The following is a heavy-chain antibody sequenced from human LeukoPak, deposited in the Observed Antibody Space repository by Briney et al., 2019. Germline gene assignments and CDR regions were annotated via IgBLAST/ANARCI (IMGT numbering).Heavy chain of an antibody. D-gene: IGHD6-13*01. CDR1: GYSINSGHE. Sequence: SETLSLTCAVSGYSINSGHEGGRIRQPPGEGLVWIGSIHHSGTHYYNPSLKSRVTISGDTSKKKFSLKLTSVTATGTAVYYCARAAAADPKNWFDPWGQGTLVTVSS. V-gene: IGHV4-38-2*01. J-gene: IGHJ5*02. CDR2: IHHSGTH. CDR3: ARAAAADPKNWFDP.